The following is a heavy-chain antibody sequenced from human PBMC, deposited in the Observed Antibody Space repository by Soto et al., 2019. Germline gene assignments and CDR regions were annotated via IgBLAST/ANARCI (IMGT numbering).Heavy chain of an antibody. D-gene: IGHD2-2*01. V-gene: IGHV4-34*01. CDR1: GGSFSGYY. J-gene: IGHJ4*02. CDR3: ARRNRTVDY. CDR2: INHSGST. Sequence: QVQLQQWGAGLLKPSETLSLTCAVYGGSFSGYYWSWIRQPPGKGLEWIGEINHSGSTNYNPSLTSRVPIPVDTSKNQFYLKLSSVTAADTAVYYCARRNRTVDYWGQGTLVTVSS.